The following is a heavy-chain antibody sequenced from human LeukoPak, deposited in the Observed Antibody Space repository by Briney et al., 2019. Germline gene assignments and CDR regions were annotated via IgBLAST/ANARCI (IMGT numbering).Heavy chain of an antibody. D-gene: IGHD5-12*01. J-gene: IGHJ4*02. CDR1: GYTFTGYY. V-gene: IGHV1-2*02. CDR3: ARDLGDGYNYFGY. CDR2: INPNSGGT. Sequence: ASVKVSCKASGYTFTGYYMHWVRQAPGXXXXXMGWINPNSGGTNYAQKFQGRVTMTRDTSISTAYMELSRLRSDDTAVYYCARDLGDGYNYFGYWGQGTLVTVSS.